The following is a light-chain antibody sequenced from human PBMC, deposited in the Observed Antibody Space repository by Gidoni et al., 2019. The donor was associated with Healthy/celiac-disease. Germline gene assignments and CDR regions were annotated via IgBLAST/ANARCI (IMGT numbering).Light chain of an antibody. J-gene: IGLJ2*01. CDR1: KLGDKY. CDR3: QAWDSSTAV. CDR2: QDS. Sequence: SYELTPPPSMSVSPGQTASITCSGDKLGDKYACWYQQKPGQSPVLVIYQDSKRPSGIPERFSGSNSGNTATLTISGTQAMDEADYYCQAWDSSTAVFGGGTKLTVL. V-gene: IGLV3-1*01.